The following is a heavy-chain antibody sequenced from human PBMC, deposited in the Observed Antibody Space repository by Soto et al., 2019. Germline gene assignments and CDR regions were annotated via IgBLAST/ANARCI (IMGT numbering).Heavy chain of an antibody. CDR3: ARELTRGSYFVDY. CDR2: ITCSGTNI. Sequence: PGGSLRLSCAASGFTFSDYDMCWIRQAPGKGLEWVSFITCSGTNIYYADSVKGRFTISRDNAKSSLYLQMNSLRAEDTVVYYCARELTRGSYFVDYWGQGTLVTVSS. CDR1: GFTFSDYD. J-gene: IGHJ4*02. V-gene: IGHV3-11*01. D-gene: IGHD1-26*01.